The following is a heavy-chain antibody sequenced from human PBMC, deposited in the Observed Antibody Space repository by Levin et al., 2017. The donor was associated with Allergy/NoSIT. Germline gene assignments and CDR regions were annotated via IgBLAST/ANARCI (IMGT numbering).Heavy chain of an antibody. CDR2: INPNSGDT. V-gene: IGHV1-2*02. Sequence: ASVKVSCKASGYTFTGYYIHWVRQAPGQGLEWMGWINPNSGDTHYAQNFQGRVTMTRDTSISTAYMELSSLGSDDTAVYYCARGRAIEAAGPTYFDYWGQGTLVTVSS. D-gene: IGHD6-13*01. J-gene: IGHJ4*02. CDR3: ARGRAIEAAGPTYFDY. CDR1: GYTFTGYY.